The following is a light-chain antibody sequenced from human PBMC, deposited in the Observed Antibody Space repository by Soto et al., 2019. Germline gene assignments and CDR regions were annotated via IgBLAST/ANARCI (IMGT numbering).Light chain of an antibody. CDR2: DAS. Sequence: EIVLTQSPGTLSLSPGETATRSCRASQSVRSNYLAWYQQKPGQAPRFLIYDASSRATGIPDRFSGSGSGTDFTLTISRLEPEDFAVYYCQQYGSSPLTFGGGSKVEIQ. CDR3: QQYGSSPLT. CDR1: QSVRSNY. V-gene: IGKV3-20*01. J-gene: IGKJ4*01.